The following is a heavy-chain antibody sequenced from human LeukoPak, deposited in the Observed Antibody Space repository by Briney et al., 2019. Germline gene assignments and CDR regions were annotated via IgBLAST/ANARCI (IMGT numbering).Heavy chain of an antibody. CDR2: INTNSGVT. CDR1: GYTLTELS. CDR3: ARHFNLAGDRNFDY. V-gene: IGHV1-2*02. J-gene: IGHJ4*02. D-gene: IGHD2-21*02. Sequence: ASVKVSCKVSGYTLTELSMHWVRQAPGQGLEWMGWINTNSGVTKYSQKFQGRVTMTRDTSINTAYMEVNSLRSDDTAVYYCARHFNLAGDRNFDYWGQGTLVTVSS.